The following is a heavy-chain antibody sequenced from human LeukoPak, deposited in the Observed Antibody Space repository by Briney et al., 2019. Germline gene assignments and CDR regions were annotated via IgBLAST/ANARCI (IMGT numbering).Heavy chain of an antibody. Sequence: PPETLSLTCSVSGASVRSDSHYWSWSRQPPGKGLEWIGNVYYSGRTAYSPSLKSRVTISVDISKNQFSLQLNSVTAADTAVYYCVRETATYYYDSRGYYRQIEVFDIWGQGTPVIVSS. CDR3: VRETATYYYDSRGYYRQIEVFDI. D-gene: IGHD3-22*01. V-gene: IGHV4-61*01. J-gene: IGHJ3*02. CDR2: VYYSGRT. CDR1: GASVRSDSHY.